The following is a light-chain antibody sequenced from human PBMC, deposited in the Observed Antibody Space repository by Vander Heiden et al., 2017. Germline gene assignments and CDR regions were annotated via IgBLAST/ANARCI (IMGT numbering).Light chain of an antibody. CDR2: AAS. J-gene: IGKJ2*01. V-gene: IGKV1-39*01. Sequence: DIQMTQSPSSLSASVGDRVTITCRASQSISNYLNWYQQKPGKAPKLLSYAASSLHSGVPSRFSGSGSGTDFTLTISMLQPEDVATYYCQQRNSTPPTFGQGTKMEIK. CDR1: QSISNY. CDR3: QQRNSTPPT.